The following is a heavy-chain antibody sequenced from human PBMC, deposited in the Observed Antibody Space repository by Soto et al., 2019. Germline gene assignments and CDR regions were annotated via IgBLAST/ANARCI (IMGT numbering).Heavy chain of an antibody. J-gene: IGHJ4*02. V-gene: IGHV1-3*01. CDR3: ARGITLPTPLDY. CDR1: GYTFTTYG. CDR2: INAGNGNT. Sequence: ASVKVSCKASGYTFTTYGISWVRQAPGQGLEWMGWINAGNGNTKYSQKFQGRVTITRDTSASTAYMELSSLRSEDTAVYYCARGITLPTPLDYWGQGTLVTVSS. D-gene: IGHD1-20*01.